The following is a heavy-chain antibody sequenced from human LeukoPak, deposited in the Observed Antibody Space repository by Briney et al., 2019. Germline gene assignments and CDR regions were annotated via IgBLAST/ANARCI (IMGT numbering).Heavy chain of an antibody. CDR2: INPSGGST. CDR3: VAEYYDSSGIDY. J-gene: IGHJ4*02. V-gene: IGHV1-46*01. Sequence: ASVKVSCKASGYTFTSYYMHWVRQAPGQGLEWMGIINPSGGSTSYAQKFQGRVTMTRDMSTSTVYMELSSLRSEDTAVYYCVAEYYDSSGIDYWGQGTLVTVSS. D-gene: IGHD3-22*01. CDR1: GYTFTSYY.